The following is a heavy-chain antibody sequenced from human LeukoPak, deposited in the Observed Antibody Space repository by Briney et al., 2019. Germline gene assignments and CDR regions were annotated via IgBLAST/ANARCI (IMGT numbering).Heavy chain of an antibody. CDR3: ARLRGTYYWYFHY. D-gene: IGHD1-26*01. CDR1: GGSLISDNFY. J-gene: IGHJ4*02. Sequence: TETLSLTCAVSGGSLISDNFYSSWIRQPPGNGLERIGSIYYSGSTYYNPSLNSRVTISVDTSKNRFSLKLSSVTAGYTAVYPRARLRGTYYWYFHYWGQGTLVTVSS. CDR2: IYYSGST. V-gene: IGHV4-39*01.